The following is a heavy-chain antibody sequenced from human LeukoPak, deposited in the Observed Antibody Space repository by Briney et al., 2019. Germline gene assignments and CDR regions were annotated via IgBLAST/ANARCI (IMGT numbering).Heavy chain of an antibody. CDR3: AKDLESSSSDAFDI. J-gene: IGHJ3*02. V-gene: IGHV3-33*06. CDR2: IWYDGSNK. CDR1: GFTFSSYG. D-gene: IGHD6-6*01. Sequence: GGSLRLSCAASGFTFSSYGMHWVRQAPGKGLEWVAVIWYDGSNKYYADSVKGRFTISRDNSKNTLYLQMNSLRAEDTAVYYCAKDLESSSSDAFDIWGQGTMVTVPS.